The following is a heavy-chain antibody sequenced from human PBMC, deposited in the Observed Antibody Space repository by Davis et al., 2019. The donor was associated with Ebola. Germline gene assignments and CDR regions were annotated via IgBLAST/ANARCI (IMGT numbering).Heavy chain of an antibody. CDR3: ARGTTVTTSPFYCYFDL. D-gene: IGHD4-17*01. Sequence: AASVKVSCKAFGYTFTSYGTSWVRQAPGQGPEWMGWISGYNGNTDYAQKFQSRVTMTTDTSTSTAYMELRSLTSDDTAVYYCARGTTVTTSPFYCYFDLWGRGTLVTVSS. V-gene: IGHV1-18*01. CDR2: ISGYNGNT. CDR1: GYTFTSYG. J-gene: IGHJ2*01.